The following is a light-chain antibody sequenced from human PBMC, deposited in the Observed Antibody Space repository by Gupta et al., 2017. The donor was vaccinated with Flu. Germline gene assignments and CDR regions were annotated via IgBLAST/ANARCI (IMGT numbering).Light chain of an antibody. J-gene: IGKJ1*01. Sequence: DIQMTQSPSTLSASVGDRVTITCRASRSINIWLAWYQQKPGKAPNLLIYKTSNLESGVPSRFGGSGSGTEFTLTISSLQPDYFATYYCQQYDTYSGTFGQGTKVEI. CDR3: QQYDTYSGT. CDR2: KTS. V-gene: IGKV1-5*03. CDR1: RSINIW.